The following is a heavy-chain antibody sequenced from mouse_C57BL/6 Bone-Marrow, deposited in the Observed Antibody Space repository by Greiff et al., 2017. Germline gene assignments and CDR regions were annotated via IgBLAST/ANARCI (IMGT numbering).Heavy chain of an antibody. CDR2: FNPNYGTT. CDR1: GYSFTDYN. CDR3: AREGNYAWFAY. V-gene: IGHV1-39*01. D-gene: IGHD1-1*02. Sequence: VQLQQSGPELVKPGASVKISCKASGYSFTDYNMNWVKQSNGKSLEWIGVFNPNYGTTSYNQKFKGKATLTVAQSSSTAYMQLNILTSADSAVYYCAREGNYAWFAYWGQGTLVTVSA. J-gene: IGHJ3*01.